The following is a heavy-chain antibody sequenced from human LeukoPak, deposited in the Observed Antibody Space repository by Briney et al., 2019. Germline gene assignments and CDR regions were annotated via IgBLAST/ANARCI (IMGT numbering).Heavy chain of an antibody. V-gene: IGHV3-74*01. CDR1: GFTFGTYW. J-gene: IGHJ4*02. CDR3: VREGWEY. Sequence: GGSLRLSCAASGFTFGTYWMHWVRQVPGKGLLWVSRIKTDGSTTNYADSVKGRFTIFRDNAKNTLSLQMDSLRAEDTAVYYCVREGWEYWGQGTLVTVSS. D-gene: IGHD1-26*01. CDR2: IKTDGSTT.